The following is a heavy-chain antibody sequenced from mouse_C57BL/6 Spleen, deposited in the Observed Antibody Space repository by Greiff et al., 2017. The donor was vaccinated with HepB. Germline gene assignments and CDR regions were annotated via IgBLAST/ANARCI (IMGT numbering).Heavy chain of an antibody. J-gene: IGHJ3*01. CDR2: INYDGSST. CDR3: ARGDYDGVFAY. Sequence: DVMLVESEGGLVQPGSSMKLSCTASGFTFSDYYMAWVRQVPEKGLEWVANINYDGSSTYYLDSLKSRFIISRDNAKNILYLQMSSLKSEDTATYYCARGDYDGVFAYWGQGTLVTVSA. D-gene: IGHD2-4*01. CDR1: GFTFSDYY. V-gene: IGHV5-16*01.